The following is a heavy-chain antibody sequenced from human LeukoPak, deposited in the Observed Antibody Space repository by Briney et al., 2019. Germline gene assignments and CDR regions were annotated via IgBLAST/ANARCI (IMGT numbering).Heavy chain of an antibody. CDR1: AFTFSLYA. CDR2: ISGWGSST. V-gene: IGHV3-23*01. D-gene: IGHD4-23*01. J-gene: IGHJ4*02. Sequence: GGSLRLSCVGSAFTFSLYAMTGVPQAPGKGREGFSAISGWGSSTYYADSVKGRFTISRDNSKNTLYLQMNSLRAEDTAVYYCAKLNYGGPSSPCRGVGVDYWGQGTLVTVSS. CDR3: AKLNYGGPSSPCRGVGVDY.